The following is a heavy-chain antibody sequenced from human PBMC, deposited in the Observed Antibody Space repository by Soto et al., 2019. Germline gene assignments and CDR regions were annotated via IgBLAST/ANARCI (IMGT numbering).Heavy chain of an antibody. Sequence: PSETLCLTWAVDGGSFVGYYWSWIRQPPGKGLGWIGEINHSGSTNYNPSLKSRVTISVDTSKNQFSLKLSSVTAADTAVYYCARDPYYDFWSGYYTGDYYYYGMDVWGQGTTVTVSS. D-gene: IGHD3-3*01. CDR2: INHSGST. J-gene: IGHJ6*02. CDR3: ARDPYYDFWSGYYTGDYYYYGMDV. CDR1: GGSFVGYY. V-gene: IGHV4-34*01.